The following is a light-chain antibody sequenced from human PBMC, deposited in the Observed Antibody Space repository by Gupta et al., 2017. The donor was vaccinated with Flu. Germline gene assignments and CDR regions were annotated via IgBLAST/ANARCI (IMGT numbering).Light chain of an antibody. V-gene: IGKV1-39*01. Sequence: DIQMTHSPSSLSASVGDRVTITCRASQSISSYLNWYQQKPGKAPKLLIYAASSLQSGVPSRFSGSGSGTDFTLTISSLQPEDFTTYYCQQSYSNPWTFGRGTKVEIK. CDR1: QSISSY. CDR3: QQSYSNPWT. CDR2: AAS. J-gene: IGKJ1*01.